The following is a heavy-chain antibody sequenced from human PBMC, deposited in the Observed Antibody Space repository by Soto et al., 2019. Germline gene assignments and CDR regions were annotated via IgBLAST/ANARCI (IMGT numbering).Heavy chain of an antibody. CDR2: IWYDGSNK. CDR1: GFTFSSYG. J-gene: IGHJ6*02. Sequence: QVQLVESGGGVVQPGRSLRLSCAASGFTFSSYGMHWVRQAPGKGLEWVAVIWYDGSNKYYADSVKGRFTISRDNSKNTLYLQMNRLRGEDTAVYYCARDRGATSYYYYYDGMDVWGQGTTVTVSS. CDR3: ARDRGATSYYYYYDGMDV. V-gene: IGHV3-33*01. D-gene: IGHD1-26*01.